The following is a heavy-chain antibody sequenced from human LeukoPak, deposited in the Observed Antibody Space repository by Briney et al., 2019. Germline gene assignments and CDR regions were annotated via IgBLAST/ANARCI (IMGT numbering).Heavy chain of an antibody. D-gene: IGHD1-26*01. J-gene: IGHJ4*02. Sequence: ASVKVSCKASGFTFSSYVSWVRQAPGQGLEWMGWISAYNGKTNNAQKFQGRVTMTTDTSTSTAYMDLRSLRSDDTAVYYCARGGALTSFDSWGQGTLITVSS. CDR2: ISAYNGKT. V-gene: IGHV1-18*01. CDR1: GFTFSSYV. CDR3: ARGGALTSFDS.